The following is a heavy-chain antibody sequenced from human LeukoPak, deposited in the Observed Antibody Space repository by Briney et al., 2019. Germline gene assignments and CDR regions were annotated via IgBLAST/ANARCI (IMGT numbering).Heavy chain of an antibody. Sequence: GSAKVSCKASGCTFTGDYMHWGRQAPGPGVEWRGWINPNSGGTNYAQTFQGRVTMTRDTSISTAYMELSRLRSDDTAVYYCARDRSGPTNYYYGMDVWGQGTTVTVSS. CDR2: INPNSGGT. CDR3: ARDRSGPTNYYYGMDV. V-gene: IGHV1-2*02. D-gene: IGHD6-19*01. CDR1: GCTFTGDY. J-gene: IGHJ6*02.